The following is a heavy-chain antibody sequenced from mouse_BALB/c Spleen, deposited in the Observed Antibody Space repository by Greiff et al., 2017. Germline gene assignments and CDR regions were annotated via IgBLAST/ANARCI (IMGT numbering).Heavy chain of an antibody. CDR2: ISSGGSYT. V-gene: IGHV5-6-4*01. J-gene: IGHJ3*01. Sequence: EVKVEESGGGLVKPGGSLKLSCAASGFTFSSYTMSWVRQTPEKRLEWVATISSGGSYTYYPDSVKGRFTISRDNAKNTLYLQMSSLKSEDTAMYYCTRVGGYDASWFAYWGQGTLVTVSA. CDR3: TRVGGYDASWFAY. D-gene: IGHD2-2*01. CDR1: GFTFSSYT.